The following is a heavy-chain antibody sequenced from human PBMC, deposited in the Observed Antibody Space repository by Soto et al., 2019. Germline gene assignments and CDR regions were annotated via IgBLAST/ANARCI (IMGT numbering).Heavy chain of an antibody. V-gene: IGHV4-59*01. CDR2: IYYTGST. CDR3: ARDIQATAGFDY. CDR1: GGSISSYH. J-gene: IGHJ4*02. D-gene: IGHD6-19*01. Sequence: PSETLSLTCTVSGGSISSYHWSWFRQPPGKGLEWIGCIYYTGSTNYNPSLMSRVTISVDTSKNQFSLKLSSVTAADTAVYYCARDIQATAGFDYWGQGTLVTVSS.